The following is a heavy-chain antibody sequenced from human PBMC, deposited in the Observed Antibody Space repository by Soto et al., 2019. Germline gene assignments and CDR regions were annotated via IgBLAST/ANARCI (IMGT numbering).Heavy chain of an antibody. CDR3: AKSLSSTGVSGCNY. D-gene: IGHD3-10*01. CDR1: GFAFSSYG. CDR2: ISYDGINK. J-gene: IGHJ4*02. Sequence: QVQLVESGGGVVQPGRSLRLSCAASGFAFSSYGLHWVRQAPGKGLEWVAVISYDGINKYYADSVKGRFTISRDNSKSTLYLQMNSLRPEDTAVYYCAKSLSSTGVSGCNYWGQGTLVTVSS. V-gene: IGHV3-30*18.